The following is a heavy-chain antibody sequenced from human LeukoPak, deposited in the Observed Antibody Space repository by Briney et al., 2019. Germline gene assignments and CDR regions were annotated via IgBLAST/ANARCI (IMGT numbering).Heavy chain of an antibody. CDR2: ISYDGSNK. CDR1: GFTFSSYA. J-gene: IGHJ4*02. D-gene: IGHD5-18*01. V-gene: IGHV3-30-3*01. Sequence: GGSLRLSCAASGFTFSSYAMHWVRQAPGKGLEWVAVISYDGSNKYYADSVKGRFTISRDNSKNTLYLQMNSLRAEGTAVYYCATMVTTSWGQGTLVTVSS. CDR3: ATMVTTS.